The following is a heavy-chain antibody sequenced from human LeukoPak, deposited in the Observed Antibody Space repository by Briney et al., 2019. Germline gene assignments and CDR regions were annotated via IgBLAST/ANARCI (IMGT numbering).Heavy chain of an antibody. D-gene: IGHD2-15*01. CDR1: GFTFASYG. CDR3: AKVNCSGGTCYYFDH. V-gene: IGHV3-23*01. J-gene: IGHJ4*02. CDR2: ITTNGGRT. Sequence: GGSLRLSCAASGFTFASYGMSWVRQAPGKGLEWVSFITTNGGRTSYADSVKGRFTISRDNSRNTVYLQMNSLRADDTAVYYCAKVNCSGGTCYYFDHWGRGTQVTVSS.